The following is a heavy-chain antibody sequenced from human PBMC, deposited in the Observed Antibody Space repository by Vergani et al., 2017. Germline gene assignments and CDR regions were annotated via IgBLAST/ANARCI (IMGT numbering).Heavy chain of an antibody. Sequence: EVQLVESGGDLAQPGGSLTLSCVAYGLVFSDYTMSWVRQAPGRGLEWVSIISGSATGGVTYVADSVKGRFTIFRDNFKNKLYLQMNSLRAEDTAVYYCAILPSGRIVGARYYFDSWRQGLLVIVSA. CDR2: ISGSATGGVT. J-gene: IGHJ4*02. CDR3: AILPSGRIVGARYYFDS. CDR1: GLVFSDYT. D-gene: IGHD1-26*01. V-gene: IGHV3-23*04.